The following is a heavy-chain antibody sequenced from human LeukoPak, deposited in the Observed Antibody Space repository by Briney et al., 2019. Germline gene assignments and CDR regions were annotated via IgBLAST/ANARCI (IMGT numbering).Heavy chain of an antibody. CDR2: ISGSGGST. V-gene: IGHV3-23*01. CDR3: AKDSPLYYYDSSGYSHFDY. CDR1: GFTFSSYA. Sequence: TGGSLRLSCAASGFTFSSYAMSWVSQAPGKGLEWVSAISGSGGSTYYADSVKGRFTISRDNSKNTLYLQMNSLRAEDTAVYYCAKDSPLYYYDSSGYSHFDYWGQGTLVTVSS. J-gene: IGHJ4*02. D-gene: IGHD3-22*01.